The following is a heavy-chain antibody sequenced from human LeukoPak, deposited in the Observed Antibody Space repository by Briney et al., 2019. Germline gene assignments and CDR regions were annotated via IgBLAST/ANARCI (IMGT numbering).Heavy chain of an antibody. CDR2: IYPDDSDT. CDR1: GYNFVTYW. D-gene: IGHD3-10*01. Sequence: GEALQISCKGSGYNFVTYWIAWVRQMPGKGLEGMGIIYPDDSDTRYSASFQGQVTISADKSISIAYLQGGSLKASDTAMYYCARRAYYYGSGSYEFFLDIWGQGTMVTVSS. V-gene: IGHV5-51*01. CDR3: ARRAYYYGSGSYEFFLDI. J-gene: IGHJ3*02.